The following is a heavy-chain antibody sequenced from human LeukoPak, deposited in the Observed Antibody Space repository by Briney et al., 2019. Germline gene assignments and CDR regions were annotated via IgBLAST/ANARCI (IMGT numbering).Heavy chain of an antibody. CDR3: AVIAVATDSDY. V-gene: IGHV3-23*01. Sequence: GGSLRLSCAASGFAFSTYAMSWVRQAPGKGLEWVSAISGSGGSTYYADSVKGRFTISRDNSKNTLYLQMNSLRAEDTAVYYCAVIAVATDSDYWGQGTLVTVSS. CDR2: ISGSGGST. CDR1: GFAFSTYA. J-gene: IGHJ4*02. D-gene: IGHD6-19*01.